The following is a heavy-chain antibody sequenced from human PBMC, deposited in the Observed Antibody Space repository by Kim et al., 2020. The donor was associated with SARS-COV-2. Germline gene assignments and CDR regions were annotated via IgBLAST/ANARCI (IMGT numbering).Heavy chain of an antibody. D-gene: IGHD6-6*01. CDR2: INHSGST. Sequence: SETLSLTCAVYGGSFSGYYWSWIRQPPGKGLEWIGEINHSGSTNYNPSLKSRVTISVDTSKNQFSLKLGSVTAADTAVYYCTRGLTAARRHYYYMDVWGKGTTVTVSS. V-gene: IGHV4-34*01. J-gene: IGHJ6*03. CDR1: GGSFSGYY. CDR3: TRGLTAARRHYYYMDV.